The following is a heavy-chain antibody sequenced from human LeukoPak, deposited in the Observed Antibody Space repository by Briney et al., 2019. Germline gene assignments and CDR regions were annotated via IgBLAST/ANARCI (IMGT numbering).Heavy chain of an antibody. J-gene: IGHJ4*02. CDR1: GYSISSGYY. Sequence: SETLSLTCTVSGYSISSGYYWGWIRQPPGKGLEWIGSIYHSGSTYYNPSLKSRVTISVDTSKNQFSLELSSVTAADTAVYYCARDRGVPYWGQGTLVTVSS. D-gene: IGHD3-10*01. CDR3: ARDRGVPY. V-gene: IGHV4-38-2*02. CDR2: IYHSGST.